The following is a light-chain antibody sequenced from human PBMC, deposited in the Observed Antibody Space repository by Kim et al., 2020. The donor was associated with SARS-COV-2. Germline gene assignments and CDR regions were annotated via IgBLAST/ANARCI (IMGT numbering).Light chain of an antibody. Sequence: FMLTQPHSVSESPGKTVTISCTRSSGSIASNYVQWYQQRPGSAPTTVIYEDNQRPSGVPDRFSGSIDNSSNSASLTISGLKTEDEADYYCQSYDSSNYVFGTGTKVTVL. CDR1: SGSIASNY. J-gene: IGLJ1*01. CDR3: QSYDSSNYV. CDR2: EDN. V-gene: IGLV6-57*04.